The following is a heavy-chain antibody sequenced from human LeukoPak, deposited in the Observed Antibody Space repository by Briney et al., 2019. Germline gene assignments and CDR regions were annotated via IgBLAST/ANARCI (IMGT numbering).Heavy chain of an antibody. V-gene: IGHV3-43*02. Sequence: PGGSLRLSCVASGFTFEHFHMHWVRQVPGKGLEWVSLISGDGGTTNYADSVKGRFTVSRDNSKNSLYLQIHSLRTEDTAFYFCAKDMIRSGDRAPRYFDYWGQGTLVTVSS. D-gene: IGHD3-10*01. CDR2: ISGDGGTT. J-gene: IGHJ4*02. CDR1: GFTFEHFH. CDR3: AKDMIRSGDRAPRYFDY.